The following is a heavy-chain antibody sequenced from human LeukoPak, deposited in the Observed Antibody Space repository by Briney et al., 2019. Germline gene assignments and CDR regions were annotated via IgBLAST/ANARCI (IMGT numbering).Heavy chain of an antibody. CDR1: GFTFSSYT. D-gene: IGHD5-18*01. J-gene: IGHJ4*02. CDR3: ARIISYGYAVDY. V-gene: IGHV3-21*01. CDR2: ISSSSSYI. Sequence: GGSLRLSCAASGFTFSSYTMNWVRQAPGKGLEWVSSISSSSSYIYHADSVKGRFTISRDNAKNSLYLQMNSLRAEDTAVYYCARIISYGYAVDYWGQGTLVTVSS.